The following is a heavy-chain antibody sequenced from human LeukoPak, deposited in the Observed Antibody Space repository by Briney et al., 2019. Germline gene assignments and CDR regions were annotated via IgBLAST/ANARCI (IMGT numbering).Heavy chain of an antibody. CDR3: ATVAGS. V-gene: IGHV1-24*01. CDR2: FDPEDGET. CDR1: GYTFTSYD. J-gene: IGHJ4*02. Sequence: ASVKVSCKASGYTFTSYDINWVRQATGQGLEWMGGFDPEDGETIYAQKFQGRVTMTEDTSTDTAYMELSSLRSEDTAVYYCATVAGSWGQGTLVTVSS. D-gene: IGHD3-10*01.